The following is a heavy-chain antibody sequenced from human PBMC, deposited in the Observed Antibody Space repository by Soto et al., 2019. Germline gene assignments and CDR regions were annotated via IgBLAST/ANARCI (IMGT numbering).Heavy chain of an antibody. CDR2: IYYSGST. CDR3: ARDSPITIFGVVRGNWFDP. V-gene: IGHV4-61*08. J-gene: IGHJ5*02. CDR1: GGSVSSGGYY. Sequence: PSETLSLTCTVSGGSVSSGGYYWSWIRQPPGKGLEWIGYIYYSGSTNYNPSLKSRVTISVDTSKNQFSLKLSSVTAADTAVYYCARDSPITIFGVVRGNWFDPWGQGTLVTVSS. D-gene: IGHD3-3*01.